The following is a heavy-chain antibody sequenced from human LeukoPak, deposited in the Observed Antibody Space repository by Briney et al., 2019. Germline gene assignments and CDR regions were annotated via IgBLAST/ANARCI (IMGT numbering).Heavy chain of an antibody. CDR1: GFTFSHAW. J-gene: IGHJ5*02. D-gene: IGHD3-3*01. CDR2: IKGKSDGGTT. V-gene: IGHV3-15*01. Sequence: GGSLSLPCAASGFTFSHAWMSWVRQVPGKGLEWVGRIKGKSDGGTTDYAAPVKGRFTISRDDSKNTLYLQMNTLKTEDTAVYYCTTQIRSTYYDPLGWFDPWGQGALVTVSS. CDR3: TTQIRSTYYDPLGWFDP.